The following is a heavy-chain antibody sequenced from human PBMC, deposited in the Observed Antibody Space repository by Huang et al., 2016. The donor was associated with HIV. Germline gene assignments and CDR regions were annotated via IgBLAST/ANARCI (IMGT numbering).Heavy chain of an antibody. D-gene: IGHD3-10*01. CDR1: GYTFISYG. Sequence: QVQLVQSGAEAKKPGASVKVSCKASGYTFISYGISWVRQAPGQGLEWMGGISAYNGDTNSAQKFQGRVSMTTDTTTSTAYMELRSLRSDDTAVYYCARDSSHGIYYYYGMDVWGQGTTVTVSS. CDR2: ISAYNGDT. V-gene: IGHV1-18*04. J-gene: IGHJ6*02. CDR3: ARDSSHGIYYYYGMDV.